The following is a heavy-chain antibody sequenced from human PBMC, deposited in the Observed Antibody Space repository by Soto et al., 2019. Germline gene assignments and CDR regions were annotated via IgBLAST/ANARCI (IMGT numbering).Heavy chain of an antibody. V-gene: IGHV4-59*01. Sequence: SETLSLTCTVSGGSISSYYWSWIRQPPGKGLEWIGYIYYSGSTNYNPSLKSRVTISVDTSKNQFSLKLSSVTAADTAVYYCARDRRGYSSSWYPMYGMDVWGQGTTVTVSS. J-gene: IGHJ6*02. CDR2: IYYSGST. CDR3: ARDRRGYSSSWYPMYGMDV. CDR1: GGSISSYY. D-gene: IGHD6-13*01.